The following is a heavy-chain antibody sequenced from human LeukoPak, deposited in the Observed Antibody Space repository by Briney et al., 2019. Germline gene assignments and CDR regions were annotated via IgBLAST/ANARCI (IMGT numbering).Heavy chain of an antibody. J-gene: IGHJ4*02. Sequence: PGGSLRLSCAASGFTFSSYAMHWVRQAPGKGLEWVAVISYDESGKYYADSVKARFTISRDNSKNTLSLQMNSLRAEDTAVYYCARGPSRRYYDSSGYYYGDFDYWGQGTLVTVSS. D-gene: IGHD3-22*01. CDR1: GFTFSSYA. CDR3: ARGPSRRYYDSSGYYYGDFDY. V-gene: IGHV3-30*04. CDR2: ISYDESGK.